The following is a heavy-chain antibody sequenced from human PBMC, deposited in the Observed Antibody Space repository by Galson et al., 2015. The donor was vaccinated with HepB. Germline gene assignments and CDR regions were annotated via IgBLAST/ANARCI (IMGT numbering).Heavy chain of an antibody. CDR2: ISGSGGST. CDR3: ARDSLGDGSYLH. V-gene: IGHV3-23*01. J-gene: IGHJ4*02. D-gene: IGHD1-26*01. Sequence: LRLSCAASGFTFSSYAMSWVRQAPGKGLEWVSAISGSGGSTYYADSVKGRFTISRDNSKNTLYLQMNSLRAEDTAVYYCARDSLGDGSYLHWGQGTLVTVSS. CDR1: GFTFSSYA.